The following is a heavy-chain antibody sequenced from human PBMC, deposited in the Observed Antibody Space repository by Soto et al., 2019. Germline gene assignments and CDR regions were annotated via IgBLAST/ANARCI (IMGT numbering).Heavy chain of an antibody. J-gene: IGHJ4*02. CDR2: IKSKTDGGTT. CDR3: TAADSNIVATLY. CDR1: GFTFSNAW. D-gene: IGHD5-12*01. V-gene: IGHV3-15*01. Sequence: PGGSLRLSCAASGFTFSNAWMSWVRQAPGKGLEWVGRIKSKTDGGTTDYAAPVKGRFTISRDDSKNTLYLQMNSLKTEDTAVYYCTAADSNIVATLYWGQGTLVTVSS.